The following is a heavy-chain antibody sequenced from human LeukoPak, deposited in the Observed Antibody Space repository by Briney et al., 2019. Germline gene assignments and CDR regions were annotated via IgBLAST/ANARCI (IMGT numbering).Heavy chain of an antibody. J-gene: IGHJ4*02. CDR1: GGSISSSSYY. CDR2: IYYSGST. CDR3: ARVVAARTIDY. D-gene: IGHD6-6*01. Sequence: PSETLSLTCTVSGGSISSSSYYWGWIRQPPGKGLEWIGSIYYSGSTYYNPSLKSRVTISVDTSKNQFSLKLSSVTAADTAVYYCARVVAARTIDYWGQGTLVTVSS. V-gene: IGHV4-39*07.